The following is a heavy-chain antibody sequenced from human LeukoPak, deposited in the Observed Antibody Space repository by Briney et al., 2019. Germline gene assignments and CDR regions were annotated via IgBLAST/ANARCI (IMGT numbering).Heavy chain of an antibody. D-gene: IGHD5-24*01. CDR2: INGRGDNT. V-gene: IGHV3-23*01. J-gene: IGHJ4*02. CDR3: AKVRGIDGYYYFDY. Sequence: PGGSLRLSCAASGVIISSYAMSWVRQAPGKGLEWVSAINGRGDNTYYADFVKGRFTISRDNSKSTVYLQMNSLRTEDTAVYYCAKVRGIDGYYYFDYWGQGTLVTVSS. CDR1: GVIISSYA.